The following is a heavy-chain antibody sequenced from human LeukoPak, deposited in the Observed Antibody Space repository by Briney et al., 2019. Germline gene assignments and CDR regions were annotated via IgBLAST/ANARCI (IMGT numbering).Heavy chain of an antibody. J-gene: IGHJ4*02. CDR1: GDSVSSNSAT. CDR2: TYRRSKWSN. CDR3: ARGYGGATDC. Sequence: SQTLSLTCAISGDSVSSNSATWNWIRQSPSRGLEWLGRTYRRSKWSNDYAVSLRGRISINPDTSKNQFSLRLNSVTPEDTAVYYCARGYGGATDCWGQGTLVTVSS. V-gene: IGHV6-1*01. D-gene: IGHD3-16*01.